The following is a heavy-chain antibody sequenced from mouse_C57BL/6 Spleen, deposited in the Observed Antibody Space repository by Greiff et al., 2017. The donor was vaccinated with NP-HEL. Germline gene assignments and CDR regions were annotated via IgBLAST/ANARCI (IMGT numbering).Heavy chain of an antibody. CDR1: GYAFSSSW. Sequence: QVQLQQSGPELVKPGASVKISCKASGYAFSSSWMNWVKQRPGKGLEWIGRIYPGDGDTNYNGKFKGKATLTADKSSSTAYMQLSSLTSEDSAVYFCAREDYYSNYELYWYFDVWGTGTTVTVSS. D-gene: IGHD2-5*01. CDR3: AREDYYSNYELYWYFDV. V-gene: IGHV1-82*01. J-gene: IGHJ1*03. CDR2: IYPGDGDT.